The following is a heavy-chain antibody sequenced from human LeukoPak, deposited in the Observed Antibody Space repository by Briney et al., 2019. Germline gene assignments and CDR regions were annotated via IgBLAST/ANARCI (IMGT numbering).Heavy chain of an antibody. CDR3: ARSRSAMGYYMDV. CDR2: FDPEDGET. CDR1: GYTLTELS. J-gene: IGHJ6*03. Sequence: GASVKVSCKVSGYTLTELSMHWVRQAPGKGLEWMGGFDPEDGETIYAQKFQGRVTITADESTSTAYMELSSLRSEDTAVYYCARSRSAMGYYMDVWGKGTTVTVSS. V-gene: IGHV1-24*01. D-gene: IGHD5-24*01.